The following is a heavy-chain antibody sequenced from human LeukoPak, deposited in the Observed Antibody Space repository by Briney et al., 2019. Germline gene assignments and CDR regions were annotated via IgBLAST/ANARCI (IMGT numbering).Heavy chain of an antibody. CDR1: GGSLSSSSYY. V-gene: IGHV4-39*01. J-gene: IGHJ4*02. CDR3: ATSGYDTSPEY. D-gene: IGHD5-12*01. Sequence: SETLSLTCTVSGGSLSSSSYYWGWIRQPPGKGLEWIGSIYYSGCTYYNPSLKSRVTISVDTSKNQFSLKLSSVTAADTAVYYCATSGYDTSPEYWGQGTLVTVSS. CDR2: IYYSGCT.